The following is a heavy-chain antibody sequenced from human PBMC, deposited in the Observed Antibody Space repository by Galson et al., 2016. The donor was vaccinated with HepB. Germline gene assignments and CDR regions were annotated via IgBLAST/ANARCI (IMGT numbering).Heavy chain of an antibody. CDR2: ISSSSSYI. CDR1: GFTFSSYI. D-gene: IGHD3-3*01. J-gene: IGHJ4*02. Sequence: SLRLSCAASGFTFSSYIMNWVRQAPGKGLEWVSSISSSSSYIYYADSVKGQFTISRDNAKNSLYLQMNSLRAEDTAVYYCARAETKRITIFGVDFWGQGTLVTVSS. CDR3: ARAETKRITIFGVDF. V-gene: IGHV3-21*01.